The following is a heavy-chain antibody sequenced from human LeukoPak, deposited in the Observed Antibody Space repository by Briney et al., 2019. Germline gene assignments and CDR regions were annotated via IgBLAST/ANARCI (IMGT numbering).Heavy chain of an antibody. J-gene: IGHJ4*02. CDR2: INPNSGGT. V-gene: IGHV1-2*02. Sequence: ASVKVSCKASGYTFTGYYMHWVRQAPGQGLEWMGWINPNSGGTNYAQKFQGRVTMTRDTSISTAYMELSRLRPDDTAVYYCARVHNWNDRLDYWGQGTLVTVSS. CDR3: ARVHNWNDRLDY. D-gene: IGHD1-1*01. CDR1: GYTFTGYY.